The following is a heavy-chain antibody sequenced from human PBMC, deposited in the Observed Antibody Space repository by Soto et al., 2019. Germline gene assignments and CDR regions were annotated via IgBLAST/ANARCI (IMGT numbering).Heavy chain of an antibody. Sequence: PGGSLRLSCVASGLTFANYGMHWVRQAPGKGLEWVALISSHGGGTQLYADSVKGRFTISRDNSKNTLYLDMNNLRPEDTALYYCKSTWLRLHSAQGYYYYYGMDVWGQGTTVTVSS. V-gene: IGHV3-30*03. D-gene: IGHD5-12*01. J-gene: IGHJ6*02. CDR2: ISSHGGGTQ. CDR3: KSTWLRLHSAQGYYYYYGMDV. CDR1: GLTFANYG.